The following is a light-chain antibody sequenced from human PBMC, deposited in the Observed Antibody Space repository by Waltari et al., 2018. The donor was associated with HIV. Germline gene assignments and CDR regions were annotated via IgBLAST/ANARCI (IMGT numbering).Light chain of an antibody. CDR2: WAS. J-gene: IGKJ3*01. CDR1: QSVFFSSNNKNF. V-gene: IGKV4-1*01. Sequence: DIVMTQSPDSLAVSLGERATINCKSSQSVFFSSNNKNFLAWYQQKPGQAPKWLISWASTRESGVPARFSGSGSGTDFTLTISSLQPGDVAVYFCQQYYTVPLTFGPGTKVEIK. CDR3: QQYYTVPLT.